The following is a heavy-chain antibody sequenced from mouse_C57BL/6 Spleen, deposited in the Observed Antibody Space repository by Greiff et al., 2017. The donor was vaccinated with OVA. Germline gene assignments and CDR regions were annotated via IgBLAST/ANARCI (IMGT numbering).Heavy chain of an antibody. D-gene: IGHD1-1*01. J-gene: IGHJ4*01. CDR2: ISSGSSTI. CDR1: GFTFSDYG. CDR3: ARGGYYYGSRAMDY. V-gene: IGHV5-17*01. Sequence: EVKVVESGGGLVKPGGSLKLSCAASGFTFSDYGIHWVRQAPEKGLEWVAYISSGSSTIYYADTVKGRFTISRDNAKNTLFLQMTSLRSEDTAMYYCARGGYYYGSRAMDYWGQGTSVTVSS.